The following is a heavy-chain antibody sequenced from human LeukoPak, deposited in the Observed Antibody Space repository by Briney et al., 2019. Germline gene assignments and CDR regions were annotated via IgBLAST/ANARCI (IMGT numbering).Heavy chain of an antibody. V-gene: IGHV4-39*01. CDR2: IYYSGST. CDR1: GGSISSSSYY. J-gene: IGHJ4*02. CDR3: ARLPSGDNGGYFDY. D-gene: IGHD4-17*01. Sequence: SETLSLTCTVSGGSISSSSYYWGWIRQPPGKGLEWIGSIYYSGSTYYNPSLKSRVTISVDTSKNQFSLKLSSVTAADTAVYYCARLPSGDNGGYFDYWGQGTLVTVSS.